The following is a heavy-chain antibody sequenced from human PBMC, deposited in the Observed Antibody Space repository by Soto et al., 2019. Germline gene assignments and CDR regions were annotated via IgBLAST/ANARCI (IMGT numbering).Heavy chain of an antibody. D-gene: IGHD2-2*01. CDR2: IYHSGST. J-gene: IGHJ4*02. CDR1: DGSISSGGYS. Sequence: SETLSLTCAVSDGSISSGGYSWSWIRQPPGKGLEWIGYIYHSGSTYYNPSLKSRVTISVDRSKNQFSLKLSSVTAADTAVYYCARVPERWGQGTLVTVSS. CDR3: ARVPER. V-gene: IGHV4-30-2*01.